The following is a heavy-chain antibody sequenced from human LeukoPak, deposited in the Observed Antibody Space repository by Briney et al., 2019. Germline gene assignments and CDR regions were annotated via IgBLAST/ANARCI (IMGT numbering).Heavy chain of an antibody. CDR2: IYYSGST. V-gene: IGHV4-59*01. J-gene: IGHJ4*02. D-gene: IGHD2-15*01. CDR1: GGSISSYY. CDR3: ARKESGSNYYFDC. Sequence: SETLSLTCTVSGGSISSYYWSWIRQPAGKGLEWIGYIYYSGSTNFNPSLKSRVTISVDTSKNQFSLKLNSVTAADTAVYYCARKESGSNYYFDCWGQGTLVTVSS.